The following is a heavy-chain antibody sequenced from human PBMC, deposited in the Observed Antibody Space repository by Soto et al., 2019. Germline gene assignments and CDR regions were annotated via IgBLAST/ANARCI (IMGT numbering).Heavy chain of an antibody. CDR3: ASSWDY. J-gene: IGHJ4*02. Sequence: ASVKVSFKASGYTFTSYVISWVRQAPGQGLEWMGWISSYNGNTNYAQKLQSRVSMTTDTSTSTEDTEMGRLRSDGTALYISASSWDYWGQGTLVTVSS. CDR2: ISSYNGNT. V-gene: IGHV1-18*04. CDR1: GYTFTSYV.